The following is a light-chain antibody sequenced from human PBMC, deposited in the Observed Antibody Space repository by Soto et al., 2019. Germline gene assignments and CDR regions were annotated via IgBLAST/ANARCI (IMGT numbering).Light chain of an antibody. Sequence: DIQMTQSPTTLSASVGDTVTVTCRASQSVSGWLAWYQQKPGEAPKLLIYDASALARGVPSRFNDSGYCKKFSVTIASLQHDHFLTYSYQRYESYSGTFGAAT. V-gene: IGKV1-5*01. CDR1: QSVSGW. CDR3: QRYESYSGT. CDR2: DAS. J-gene: IGKJ4*02.